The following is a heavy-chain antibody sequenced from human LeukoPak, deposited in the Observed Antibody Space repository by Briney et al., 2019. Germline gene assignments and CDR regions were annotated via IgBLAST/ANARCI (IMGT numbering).Heavy chain of an antibody. CDR2: INAGNGNT. D-gene: IGHD3-22*01. Sequence: ASVKVSCKASGYTFTSYALHWVRQAPGQRLEWMGWINAGNGNTKYSQDFQGRVTITRDTSASTVYMELSSLRSEDMAMYYCARGDYYDSGGYPDYWGQGTLVTVSS. V-gene: IGHV1-3*03. CDR1: GYTFTSYA. J-gene: IGHJ4*02. CDR3: ARGDYYDSGGYPDY.